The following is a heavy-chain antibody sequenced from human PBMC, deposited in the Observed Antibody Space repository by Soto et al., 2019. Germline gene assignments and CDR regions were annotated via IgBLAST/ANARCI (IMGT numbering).Heavy chain of an antibody. CDR1: GFTFTSSA. D-gene: IGHD5-18*01. J-gene: IGHJ6*02. CDR2: IVVGSGNT. V-gene: IGHV1-58*01. CDR3: AADHEDTAMAFGMDV. Sequence: QMQLVQSGPEVKKPGTSVKVSCKASGFTFTSSAVQWVRQARGQRLEWIGWIVVGSGNTNYAQKFQERVTITRDMSTSTAYMELSSLRSEDTAVYYCAADHEDTAMAFGMDVWGQGTTVTVSS.